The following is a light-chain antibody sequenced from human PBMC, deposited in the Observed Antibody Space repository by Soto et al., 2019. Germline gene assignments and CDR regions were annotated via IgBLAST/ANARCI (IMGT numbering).Light chain of an antibody. CDR3: SSYSGSGGV. CDR1: SSDVGGYKF. J-gene: IGLJ3*02. CDR2: HVT. Sequence: QSALTQPASVSGSPGQSITISCTGTSSDVGGYKFVSWYQQHRGKAPKLMIYHVTNRPSGVSNRFSGSKSGNTASLSISGLQAEDEADYYCSSYSGSGGVFGGGTKLTVL. V-gene: IGLV2-14*03.